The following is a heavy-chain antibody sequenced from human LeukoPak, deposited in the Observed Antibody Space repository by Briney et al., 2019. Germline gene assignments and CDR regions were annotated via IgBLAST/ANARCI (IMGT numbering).Heavy chain of an antibody. D-gene: IGHD6-13*01. J-gene: IGHJ5*02. V-gene: IGHV3-30*02. CDR2: IRYDGSNK. Sequence: GGSLRLSCAASGFTFSSYGMHWVRQAPGEGLEWVAFIRYDGSNKYYADSVKGRFTISRDNSKNTLYLQMNSLRAEDTAVYYCAKLTSYSSSWYRWFDPWGQGTLVAVSS. CDR1: GFTFSSYG. CDR3: AKLTSYSSSWYRWFDP.